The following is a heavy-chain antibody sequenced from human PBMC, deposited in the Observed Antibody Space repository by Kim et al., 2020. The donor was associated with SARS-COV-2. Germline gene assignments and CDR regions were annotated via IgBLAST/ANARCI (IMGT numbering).Heavy chain of an antibody. CDR3: ARDEGGVYDY. V-gene: IGHV1-3*02. J-gene: IGHJ4*02. Sequence: ASVNVSCKATRFGIDNYAIHWVRQVPGQGLQWMGWSNAFTGNSQSSRRFRGRITFTTDTSANTGYMQLDGLAPEDTAFYYCARDEGGVYDYWGQGTLITV. CDR2: SNAFTGNS. CDR1: RFGIDNYA. D-gene: IGHD5-12*01.